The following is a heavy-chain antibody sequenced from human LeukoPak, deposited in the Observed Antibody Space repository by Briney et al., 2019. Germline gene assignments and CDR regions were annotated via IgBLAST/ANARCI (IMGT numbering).Heavy chain of an antibody. CDR2: ITSSISDT. CDR1: GFNLYGFW. D-gene: IGHD1-1*01. V-gene: IGHV3-21*01. CDR3: ARDPYNGAYSEGYYYYYMDV. J-gene: IGHJ6*03. Sequence: GGSLRLSCQASGFNLYGFWMTWVREAPGKGREWISSITSSISDTFYADSVKGRFTISRDNAKNSLYLQMNSLRVEDTAIYYCARDPYNGAYSEGYYYYYMDVWGKGTTVTVSS.